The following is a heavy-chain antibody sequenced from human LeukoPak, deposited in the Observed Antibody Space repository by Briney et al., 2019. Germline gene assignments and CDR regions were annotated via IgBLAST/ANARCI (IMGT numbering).Heavy chain of an antibody. CDR3: ARDESIAAAGFDY. D-gene: IGHD6-13*01. J-gene: IGHJ4*02. CDR1: GGTFSSYA. Sequence: GSSVKVSCKASGGTFSSYAISWVRQAPGQGLEWMGGIIPIFGTANYAQKFQGRVTVTADESTSTAYMELSSLRSEDTAVYYCARDESIAAAGFDYWGQGTLVTVSS. V-gene: IGHV1-69*01. CDR2: IIPIFGTA.